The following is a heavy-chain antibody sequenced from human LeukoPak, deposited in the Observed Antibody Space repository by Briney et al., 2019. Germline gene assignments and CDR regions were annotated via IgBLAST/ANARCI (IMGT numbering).Heavy chain of an antibody. J-gene: IGHJ6*02. CDR2: ISGSGGSK. Sequence: GGSLRLSCAASGFTFSSYAMSWVRQAPEKGLEWVSSISGSGGSKWFADSVKGRFTISRDNAKNTLYLQMNTLGAEDTALYYCVRGSTDWNGMDVWGQGTTVTVSS. CDR3: VRGSTDWNGMDV. CDR1: GFTFSSYA. D-gene: IGHD6-19*01. V-gene: IGHV3-23*01.